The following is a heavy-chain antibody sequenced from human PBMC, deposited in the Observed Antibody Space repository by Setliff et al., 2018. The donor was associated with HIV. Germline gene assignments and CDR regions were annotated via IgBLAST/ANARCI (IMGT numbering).Heavy chain of an antibody. Sequence: SCAASGFTFSNYWMHWVRQTPGKGLMWVSRITPDGSSTDYADSVKGRFTISRDNAKNTVYLQMNSLTAEDTAFYYCASTTSGWAGFDYWGQGALVTSPQ. V-gene: IGHV3-74*01. CDR1: GFTFSNYW. CDR2: ITPDGSST. J-gene: IGHJ4*02. D-gene: IGHD6-19*01. CDR3: ASTTSGWAGFDY.